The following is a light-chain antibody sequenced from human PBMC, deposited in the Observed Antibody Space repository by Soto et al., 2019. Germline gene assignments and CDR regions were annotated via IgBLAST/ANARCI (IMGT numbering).Light chain of an antibody. Sequence: DIQMTQSPSSLSASVGDGFTITCRASQDIIGHLNCYQHKPGRAPRLLIYAASTLQSGVPSRFTGSGSGTEFTLTISGLQPEDFATYYCQHSYSMPIAFGQGTRLEIK. V-gene: IGKV1-39*01. CDR1: QDIIGH. CDR2: AAS. CDR3: QHSYSMPIA. J-gene: IGKJ5*01.